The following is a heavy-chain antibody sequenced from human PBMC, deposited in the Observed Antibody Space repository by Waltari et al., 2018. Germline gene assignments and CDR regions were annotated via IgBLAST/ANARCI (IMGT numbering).Heavy chain of an antibody. D-gene: IGHD3-22*01. V-gene: IGHV4-59*01. CDR2: IYYSGST. Sequence: QVQLQESGPGLVKPSETLSLTCTVSGGSISSYYWSWIRQPPGKGLEWIGYIYYSGSTNYNPSLKSRFTISVDTSKNQFSLKLSSVTAADTAVYYCARGPYYYDSSGYSPAFDYWGQGTLVTVSS. CDR3: ARGPYYYDSSGYSPAFDY. CDR1: GGSISSYY. J-gene: IGHJ4*02.